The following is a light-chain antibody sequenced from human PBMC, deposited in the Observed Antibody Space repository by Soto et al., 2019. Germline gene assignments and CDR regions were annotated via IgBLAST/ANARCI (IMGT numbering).Light chain of an antibody. CDR3: FSFTTDWTHV. Sequence: QSVLTQPASVSGSPGQSITISCTGTSGDIGTYNYVSWYRQHPGKAPIFIIYGVSNRPSGVSSRFSGSRSGNTASLTISGLQAEDEADYFCFSFTTDWTHVFGTGTKVTV. J-gene: IGLJ1*01. CDR1: SGDIGTYNY. CDR2: GVS. V-gene: IGLV2-14*01.